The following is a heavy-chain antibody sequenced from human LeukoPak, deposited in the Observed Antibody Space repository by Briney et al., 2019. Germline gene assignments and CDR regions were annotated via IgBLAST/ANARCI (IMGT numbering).Heavy chain of an antibody. D-gene: IGHD1-14*01. CDR1: GYTFTGYY. CDR3: ARAYNGNPPCYFDY. V-gene: IGHV1-2*02. J-gene: IGHJ4*02. CDR2: INPNSGGT. Sequence: ASVKVSCKASGYTFTGYYMHWVRQAPGQGLEWMGWINPNSGGTNYAQKFQGRVTMTRDTSISTAYMELSRLRSDDPAVYSCARAYNGNPPCYFDYWGQGTLFTVSS.